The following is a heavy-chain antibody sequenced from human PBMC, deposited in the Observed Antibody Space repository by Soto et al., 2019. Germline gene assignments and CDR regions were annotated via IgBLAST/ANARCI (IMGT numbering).Heavy chain of an antibody. V-gene: IGHV4-4*02. CDR1: GGAISSSKW. Sequence: ETLSLTCAVSGGAISSSKWWSWVRQPPGKGLEWIGEIYQSGSTNYNPSLESRVRMSVDKSRNQFSLKLISVSAADTAVYYCARASATIAAAAIFDYWGQGTLVTVSS. D-gene: IGHD6-13*01. CDR3: ARASATIAAAAIFDY. CDR2: IYQSGST. J-gene: IGHJ4*02.